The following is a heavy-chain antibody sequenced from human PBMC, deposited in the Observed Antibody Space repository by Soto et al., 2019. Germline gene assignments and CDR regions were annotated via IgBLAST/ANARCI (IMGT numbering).Heavy chain of an antibody. V-gene: IGHV3-23*01. J-gene: IGHJ3*02. CDR3: AKYYDFWSGYYHDAFDI. Sequence: EVQLLESGGGLVQPGGSLRLSCAASGFTFSSYAMSWVRQAPGKGLEWVSAISGSGGSTDYADSVKGRFTISRDNSKNTLYLQMNSLRAEDTAVYYCAKYYDFWSGYYHDAFDIWGQGTMVTVSS. CDR1: GFTFSSYA. CDR2: ISGSGGST. D-gene: IGHD3-3*01.